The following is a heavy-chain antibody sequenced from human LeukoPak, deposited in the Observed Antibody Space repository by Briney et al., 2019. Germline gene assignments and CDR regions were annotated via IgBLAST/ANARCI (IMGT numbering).Heavy chain of an antibody. D-gene: IGHD4-17*01. CDR1: GYTFTGYY. V-gene: IGHV1-2*06. CDR3: AREATTLPSPLGY. Sequence: ASVKVSCKASGYTFTGYYMHWVRQAPGQGLEWMVPFYPNSGDTNYAQKFQGRVTMTRDTSITTAYLELSGLRSDDTALFYCAREATTLPSPLGYWGQGTLVTVSS. J-gene: IGHJ4*02. CDR2: FYPNSGDT.